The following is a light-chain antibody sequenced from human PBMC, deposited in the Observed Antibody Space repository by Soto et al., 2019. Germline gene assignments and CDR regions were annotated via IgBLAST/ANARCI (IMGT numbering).Light chain of an antibody. CDR2: LGS. J-gene: IGKJ2*01. CDR3: MQTQQTPYI. V-gene: IGKV2-28*01. CDR1: QSLLHSNGYNY. Sequence: DIVMTQSPLSLPVTPGEPASISCRSSQSLLHSNGYNYLDWYLQKPGQSPQLLIYLGSNRASGVPDRFSGSGSGTDFTLKISRVEAEDVGLYYCMQTQQTPYIFGQGTKLEIK.